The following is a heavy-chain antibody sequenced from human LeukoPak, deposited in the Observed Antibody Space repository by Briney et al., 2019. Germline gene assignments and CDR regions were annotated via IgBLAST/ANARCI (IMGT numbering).Heavy chain of an antibody. D-gene: IGHD6-13*01. CDR2: INPNSGGT. CDR3: ARSGRAAGTFGPWDWFDP. V-gene: IGHV1-2*02. Sequence: ASVKVSCKASGYTVTGYYMHWVRQAPGQGREWMGWINPNSGGTNYAQKFQGRVTMTRDTSISTAYMELSRLRSDDTAVYYCARSGRAAGTFGPWDWFDPWGQGTLVTVSS. J-gene: IGHJ5*02. CDR1: GYTVTGYY.